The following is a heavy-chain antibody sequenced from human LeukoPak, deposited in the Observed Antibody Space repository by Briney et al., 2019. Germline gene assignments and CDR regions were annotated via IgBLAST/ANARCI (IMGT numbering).Heavy chain of an antibody. J-gene: IGHJ4*02. CDR3: ARGYSSSWYYFDY. V-gene: IGHV4-59*01. Sequence: SETLSLTGTVSGGSISSYYWSWIRQPPGKGLEWIGYIYYSGSTNYNPSLKSRVTISVDTSKNQFSLKLSSVAAADTAVYYCARGYSSSWYYFDYWGQGTLVTVSS. D-gene: IGHD6-13*01. CDR2: IYYSGST. CDR1: GGSISSYY.